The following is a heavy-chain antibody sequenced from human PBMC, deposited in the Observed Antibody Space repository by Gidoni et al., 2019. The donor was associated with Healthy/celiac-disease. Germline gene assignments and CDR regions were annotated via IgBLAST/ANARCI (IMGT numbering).Heavy chain of an antibody. D-gene: IGHD2-15*01. Sequence: QVQLQESGPGLVKPSETLSLTCTVSGGSISSYYWSWIRQPPGKGLEWIGYIYYSGSTNYNPSLKSRVTISVDTSKNQFSLKLSSGTAADTAVYYCARRQVNVVVVAATRDYYYYYYMDVWGKGTTVTVSS. CDR1: GGSISSYY. CDR3: ARRQVNVVVVAATRDYYYYYYMDV. CDR2: IYYSGST. J-gene: IGHJ6*03. V-gene: IGHV4-59*01.